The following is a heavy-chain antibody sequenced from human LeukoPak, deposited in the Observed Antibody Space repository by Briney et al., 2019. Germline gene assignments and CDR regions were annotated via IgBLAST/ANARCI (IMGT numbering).Heavy chain of an antibody. V-gene: IGHV3-74*01. Sequence: GGSLGLSCAASGFTFSNYWMHWVRQAPGEALMWVSRIKSDGSSTTYADSVKGRFTISRDNAKNTLYLQMNSLRAEDTAVYYCSRDSLSFCGGDCYSGLDVWGQGTTVTVSS. CDR3: SRDSLSFCGGDCYSGLDV. D-gene: IGHD2-21*02. J-gene: IGHJ6*02. CDR2: IKSDGSST. CDR1: GFTFSNYW.